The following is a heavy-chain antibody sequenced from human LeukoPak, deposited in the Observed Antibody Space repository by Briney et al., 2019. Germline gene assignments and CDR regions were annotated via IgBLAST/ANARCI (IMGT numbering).Heavy chain of an antibody. V-gene: IGHV4-38-2*02. D-gene: IGHD3-3*01. CDR3: ARDGEYYDFWSGYSHDAFDI. CDR1: GYSISSGYY. CDR2: IYHSGST. Sequence: SETLSLTCTVSGYSISSGYYWGWIRQPPGKGLEWIGSIYHSGSTYYSPSLKSRVTISVDTSKNQFSLKLSSVTAADTAVYYCARDGEYYDFWSGYSHDAFDIWGQGTMVTVSS. J-gene: IGHJ3*02.